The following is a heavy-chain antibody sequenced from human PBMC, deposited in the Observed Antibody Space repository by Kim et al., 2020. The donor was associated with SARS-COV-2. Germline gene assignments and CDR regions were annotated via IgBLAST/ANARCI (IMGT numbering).Heavy chain of an antibody. J-gene: IGHJ6*02. V-gene: IGHV3-33*05. Sequence: GGSLRLSCAASGFTFSSYGMHWVRQAPGKGLEWVAVISYDGSNKYYADSVKGRFTISRDNSKNTLYLQMNSLRAEDTAVYYCARDGSSWYLAAYGMDVWGQGTTVTVSS. D-gene: IGHD6-13*01. CDR1: GFTFSSYG. CDR3: ARDGSSWYLAAYGMDV. CDR2: ISYDGSNK.